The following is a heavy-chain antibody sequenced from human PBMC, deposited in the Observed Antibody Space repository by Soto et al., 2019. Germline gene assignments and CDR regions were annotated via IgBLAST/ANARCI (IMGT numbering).Heavy chain of an antibody. J-gene: IGHJ4*02. D-gene: IGHD6-6*01. Sequence: EVQLVESGGGLVQPGGSLRLSCAASGFTFSIYWMHWVRQAPGKGLVWVSRINSDGRSTSYADSVKGRFTISRDNAKNTLFLQMNSLRAEDTAVYYCARDGMYSSSADYWGQGTLVTVSS. CDR3: ARDGMYSSSADY. CDR1: GFTFSIYW. CDR2: INSDGRST. V-gene: IGHV3-74*01.